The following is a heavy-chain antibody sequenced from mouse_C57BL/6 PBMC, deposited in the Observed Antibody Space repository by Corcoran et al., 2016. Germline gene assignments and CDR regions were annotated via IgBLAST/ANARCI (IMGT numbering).Heavy chain of an antibody. D-gene: IGHD1-1*01. CDR1: GYAFSSSW. J-gene: IGHJ3*01. CDR2: SYPGDGDT. Sequence: QVQLQQSGAELVKPGASVKISCKASGYAFSSSWMNWVKQRPGKGLGRIGQSYPGDGDTNYNGKFKGKATLTADKSSSTADMQRSSLTSEDSAVYFCASSDYYGICYPPWLADWGQGSLVTVSA. V-gene: IGHV1-80*01. CDR3: ASSDYYGICYPPWLAD.